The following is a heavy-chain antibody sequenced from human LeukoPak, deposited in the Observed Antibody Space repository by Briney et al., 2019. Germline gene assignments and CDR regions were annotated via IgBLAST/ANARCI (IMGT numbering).Heavy chain of an antibody. J-gene: IGHJ4*02. CDR2: ISAYNGNT. V-gene: IGHV1-18*01. D-gene: IGHD3-22*01. CDR1: GYTFTSYG. CDR3: ARSSDSSGYFAEIDY. Sequence: ASVKVSCKASGYTFTSYGISWVRQAPGQGLEWMGRISAYNGNTNYAQKLQGRVTMTTDTSTSTAYMELRSLRSDDTAVYYCARSSDSSGYFAEIDYWGQGTLVTVSS.